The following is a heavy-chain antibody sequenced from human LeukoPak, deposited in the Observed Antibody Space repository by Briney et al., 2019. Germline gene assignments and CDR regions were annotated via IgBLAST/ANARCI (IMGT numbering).Heavy chain of an antibody. Sequence: GGSLRLSCAASGFTFSSYAMGWVRQAPGKGLEWVSAISGSGGSTYYADSVKGRFTISRDNSKNTLYLQMNSLRAEDTAVYYCAKGRCSSTSCSVDYWGQGTLVTVSS. V-gene: IGHV3-23*01. D-gene: IGHD2-2*01. CDR1: GFTFSSYA. CDR3: AKGRCSSTSCSVDY. CDR2: ISGSGGST. J-gene: IGHJ4*02.